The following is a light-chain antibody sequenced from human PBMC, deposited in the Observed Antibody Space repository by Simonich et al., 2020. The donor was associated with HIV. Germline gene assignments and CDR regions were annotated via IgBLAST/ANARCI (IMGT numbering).Light chain of an antibody. CDR3: QQYYSTPRT. CDR1: QSVLYSSNNKNY. V-gene: IGKV4-1*01. Sequence: DIVMTQSPDSLAVSLGERATINCKSSQSVLYSSNNKNYLAWYQPKPGQPPKLLIYCASTRESGVPDRFSGSGSGTDFTLTISSLQAEDVAVYYCQQYYSTPRTFGQGTKVEIK. CDR2: CAS. J-gene: IGKJ1*01.